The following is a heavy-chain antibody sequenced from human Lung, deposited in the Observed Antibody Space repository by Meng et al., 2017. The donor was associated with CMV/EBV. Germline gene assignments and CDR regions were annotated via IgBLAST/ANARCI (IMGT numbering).Heavy chain of an antibody. CDR2: IYPDDSQT. CDR3: ATRDD. Sequence: KVSCKGSGYSFSTNWIGWVRQVPGKGLEWMGIIYPDDSQTGYSPSFQGQVAISADKSISTAYLQWSSLKASDTAMYYCATRDDWGQGTLVTVYS. V-gene: IGHV5-51*01. CDR1: GYSFSTNW. J-gene: IGHJ4*02.